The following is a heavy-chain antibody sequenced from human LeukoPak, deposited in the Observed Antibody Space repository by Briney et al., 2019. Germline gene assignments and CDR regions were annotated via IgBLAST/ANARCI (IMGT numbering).Heavy chain of an antibody. CDR3: AKDSDHYYGATWYFQH. Sequence: PGGSLRLSCAASGFTFSSYGMHWVRQAPGKGLEWVAFTRYDGSNKYYADSVKGRFTISRDNSKNTLYLQMNSLRAEDTAVYYCAKDSDHYYGATWYFQHWGQGTLVTVSS. J-gene: IGHJ1*01. CDR1: GFTFSSYG. D-gene: IGHD3-22*01. V-gene: IGHV3-30*02. CDR2: TRYDGSNK.